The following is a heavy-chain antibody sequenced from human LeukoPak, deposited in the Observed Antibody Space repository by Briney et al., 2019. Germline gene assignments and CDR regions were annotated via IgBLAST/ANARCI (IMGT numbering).Heavy chain of an antibody. CDR2: IRQDGSEK. D-gene: IGHD3-3*01. CDR3: ARERRGYYDFWSGYSNWFDP. J-gene: IGHJ5*02. CDR1: GFTFSSYW. Sequence: GGSLRLSCAASGFTFSSYWMSWVRQAPGKGLGWVANIRQDGSEKYYVYSVKGRLTISRDNAKNSLYMKMNSLRAEDTAVYYCARERRGYYDFWSGYSNWFDPWGQGTLVTVSS. V-gene: IGHV3-7*01.